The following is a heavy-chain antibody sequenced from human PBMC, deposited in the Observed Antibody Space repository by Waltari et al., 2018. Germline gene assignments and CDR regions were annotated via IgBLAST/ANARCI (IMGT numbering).Heavy chain of an antibody. CDR2: MNPNSGNT. Sequence: QVQLVQSGAEVKKPGASVKVSCKASGHTFTSYDINWVRQATGQGLEWMGWMNPNSGNTGYAQKFQGRVTMTRNTSISTAYMELNSLRSEDTAVYYCARGGDSSSSGEGWFDPWGQGTLVTVSS. V-gene: IGHV1-8*01. D-gene: IGHD6-6*01. CDR3: ARGGDSSSSGEGWFDP. CDR1: GHTFTSYD. J-gene: IGHJ5*02.